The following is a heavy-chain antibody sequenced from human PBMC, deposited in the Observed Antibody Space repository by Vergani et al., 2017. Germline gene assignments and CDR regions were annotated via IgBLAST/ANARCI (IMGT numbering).Heavy chain of an antibody. CDR3: ARAWKEWELVARSYYYMDV. J-gene: IGHJ6*03. Sequence: QVQLVQSGAEVKKPGASVKVSCKASGYTFTSYDINWVRQATGQGLEWMGWMNPNSGNTGYAQKFQGRVTMTRNTSISTAYMELSSLRSEDTAVYYCARAWKEWELVARSYYYMDVWGKGTTVTVSS. V-gene: IGHV1-8*01. CDR1: GYTFTSYD. CDR2: MNPNSGNT. D-gene: IGHD1-26*01.